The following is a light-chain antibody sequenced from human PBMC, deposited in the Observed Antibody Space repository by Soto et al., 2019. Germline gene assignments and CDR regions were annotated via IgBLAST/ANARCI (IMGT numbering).Light chain of an antibody. J-gene: IGKJ3*01. CDR2: AAS. V-gene: IGKV1-12*02. CDR3: QQANTFPFT. CDR1: QHISSR. Sequence: DIQMTQSPSSVSASVGDRVTFICRASQHISSRLAWYQQKPRKAPKILIAAASILQSGVPSRFSGSGYGTDFTLTISSLQPEDFATYFCQQANTFPFTFGPGTRLEIK.